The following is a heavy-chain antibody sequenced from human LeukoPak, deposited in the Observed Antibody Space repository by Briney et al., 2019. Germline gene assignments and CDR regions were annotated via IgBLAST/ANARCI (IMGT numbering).Heavy chain of an antibody. D-gene: IGHD6-19*01. CDR1: GFTFSSYS. V-gene: IGHV3-48*02. Sequence: PGGSLGLSCAASGFTFSSYSMNWVRQAPGKGLEWVSYISSSSSTIYYADSVKGRFTISRDNAKNSLYLQMNSLRDEDTAVYYCAREGSSLPGIAVAGDYWGQGTLVTVSS. J-gene: IGHJ4*02. CDR3: AREGSSLPGIAVAGDY. CDR2: ISSSSSTI.